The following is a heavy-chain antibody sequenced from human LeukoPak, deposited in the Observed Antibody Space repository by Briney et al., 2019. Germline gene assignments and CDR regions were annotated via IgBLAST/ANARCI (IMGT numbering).Heavy chain of an antibody. CDR3: ARVPAVYYDFWSGSSSVHWFDP. J-gene: IGHJ5*02. Sequence: GGSLRLSCAASGFTFSSYWMSWVRQAPGKGLEWVANIKQDGSKKYYVDSVKGRFTISRDNAKNSLYLQMNSLRAEDTAVYYCARVPAVYYDFWSGSSSVHWFDPWGQGTLVTVSS. CDR2: IKQDGSKK. V-gene: IGHV3-7*01. D-gene: IGHD3-3*01. CDR1: GFTFSSYW.